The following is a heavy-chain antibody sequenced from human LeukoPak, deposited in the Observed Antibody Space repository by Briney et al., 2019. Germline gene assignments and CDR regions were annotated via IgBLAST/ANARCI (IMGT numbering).Heavy chain of an antibody. Sequence: GGSLRLSCAASGFTFSSYWMHWVRQDPGKGLVWVSRINSDGSTTTYADSVKGRVTISRDNAKNTLYLQMNSLRAEDTAVYYCARDRGYIYGYAFDYWGQGTLVTVSS. CDR1: GFTFSSYW. CDR3: ARDRGYIYGYAFDY. J-gene: IGHJ4*02. CDR2: INSDGSTT. V-gene: IGHV3-74*01. D-gene: IGHD5-18*01.